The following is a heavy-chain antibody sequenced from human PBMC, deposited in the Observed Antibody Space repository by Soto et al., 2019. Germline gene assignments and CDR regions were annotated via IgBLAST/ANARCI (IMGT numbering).Heavy chain of an antibody. CDR1: GYTFTSYA. D-gene: IGHD6-13*01. J-gene: IGHJ6*04. CDR3: ARDESIAADRTEGETMDV. Sequence: QVQLVQSEAEVKKPGASVKVSCKASGYTFTSYAMHWVRQAPGQRLEWMGWINAGNGNTKYSQKFQGRVTITRDTSASTAYMELRSLRSEDTAVYYCARDESIAADRTEGETMDVWGKGTTVTASS. CDR2: INAGNGNT. V-gene: IGHV1-3*01.